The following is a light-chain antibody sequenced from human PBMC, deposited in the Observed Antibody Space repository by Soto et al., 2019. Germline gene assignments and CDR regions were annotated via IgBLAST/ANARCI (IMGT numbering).Light chain of an antibody. CDR2: GAS. Sequence: EIVLTQSPGTLSLSPGERATLSCRASQSVSSSYLAWYQQKPGQAPRLLIYGASSRATGIPDRFSGSGSGTDFTLTIRRLEPEDFAVYDCQQYGSSAGTVGQGTKVEIK. V-gene: IGKV3-20*01. CDR3: QQYGSSAGT. J-gene: IGKJ1*01. CDR1: QSVSSSY.